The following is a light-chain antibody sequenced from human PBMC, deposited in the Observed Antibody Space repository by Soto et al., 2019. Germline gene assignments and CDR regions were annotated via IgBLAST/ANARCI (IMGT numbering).Light chain of an antibody. V-gene: IGLV2-23*01. CDR3: CSYAGYSTSAV. J-gene: IGLJ2*01. Sequence: QSVLTQPASVSGSPGQSITISCTGTSSDVGSYNLVSWYQQHPGKAPKVIIYEGGKRPSGVSNRFSGSKSGITASLTISGLQAEDEDDYYCCSYAGYSTSAVFGGGTKLTVL. CDR1: SSDVGSYNL. CDR2: EGG.